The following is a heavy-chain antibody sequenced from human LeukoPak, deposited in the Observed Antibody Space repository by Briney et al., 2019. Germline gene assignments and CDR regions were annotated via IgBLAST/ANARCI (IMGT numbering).Heavy chain of an antibody. CDR1: EPTAGTNN. CDR3: AREGRDEGHYFDY. J-gene: IGHJ4*02. CDR2: IYSGGTT. Sequence: PGGSLRCPGPASEPTAGTNNLGWAPKAQGRGREGVSVIYSGGTTYYADSVKGRFIISRDNSKNTLYLQMNSLRVEDTAVYYCAREGRDEGHYFDYWGQGTLVTVSS. V-gene: IGHV3-66*01.